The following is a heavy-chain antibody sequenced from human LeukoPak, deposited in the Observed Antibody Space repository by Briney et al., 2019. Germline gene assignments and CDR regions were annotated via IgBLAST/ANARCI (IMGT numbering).Heavy chain of an antibody. CDR1: GGSLNGHY. CDR3: AKNGQSGFSFDP. D-gene: IGHD3-3*01. CDR2: GSESGGT. Sequence: SETLSLTCAVYGGSLNGHYWSWIRQPPGKGLEWIGEGSESGGTKFNPSLKSRVTISADTSKNQFSLKVKSVTAADTAVYYCAKNGQSGFSFDPWGQEPWSPSPQ. V-gene: IGHV4-34*01. J-gene: IGHJ5*02.